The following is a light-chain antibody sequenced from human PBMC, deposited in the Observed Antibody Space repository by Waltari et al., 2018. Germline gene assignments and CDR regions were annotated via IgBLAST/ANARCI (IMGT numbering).Light chain of an antibody. V-gene: IGKV3-11*01. CDR2: DSS. Sequence: DIVLTQSPATLSLSPGERATLSCRASQSVSSFLAWYQQKPGQAPRLLIYDSSNSATGIPARFSGSGSGTDFTLTISSLGPEDFAVYYCQLRSSWPPMYTFGQGTKLEIK. CDR1: QSVSSF. J-gene: IGKJ2*01. CDR3: QLRSSWPPMYT.